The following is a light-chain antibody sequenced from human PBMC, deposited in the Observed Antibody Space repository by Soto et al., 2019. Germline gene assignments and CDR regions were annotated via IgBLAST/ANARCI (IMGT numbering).Light chain of an antibody. CDR3: QQYGSSTT. J-gene: IGKJ5*01. CDR2: RAS. Sequence: EIVLTQSPGTLSLSPGERATLSCRASQSVSSNYLAWYQQKPGQTPKVLIYRASTRATGIPDRFSGSGSGTDFTLTISRLEPEDFAVYYCQQYGSSTTFGQGTRREIK. V-gene: IGKV3-20*01. CDR1: QSVSSNY.